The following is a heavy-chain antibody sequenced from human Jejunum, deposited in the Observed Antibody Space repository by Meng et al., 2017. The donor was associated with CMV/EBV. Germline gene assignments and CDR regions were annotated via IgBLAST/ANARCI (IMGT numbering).Heavy chain of an antibody. J-gene: IGHJ4*02. V-gene: IGHV1-2*02. CDR3: SSAPGDY. CDR2: INPKTGGT. D-gene: IGHD1-14*01. Sequence: KVASKASEYSLSDYYMNWGRQAPGQGLEWMGWINPKTGGTDYAQKFQGRVTLTRDTSITTVYMELSNLKSDDSAVYYCSSAPGDYWGQGTLVTVSS. CDR1: EYSLSDYY.